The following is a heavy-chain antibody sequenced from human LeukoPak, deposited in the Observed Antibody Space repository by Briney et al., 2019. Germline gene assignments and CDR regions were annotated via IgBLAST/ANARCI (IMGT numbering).Heavy chain of an antibody. CDR3: VTGGYSYTLGNFDY. CDR1: GFTFSSYG. V-gene: IGHV3-33*01. J-gene: IGHJ4*02. Sequence: GRSLRLSCAASGFTFSSYGMHWVRQAPGKGLEWMAGIWYDGSNNYYAESVKGRFTISRDNSKNTLYLQMNSLRAEDTAVYYCVTGGYSYTLGNFDYWGQGTLVTVSS. D-gene: IGHD5-18*01. CDR2: IWYDGSNN.